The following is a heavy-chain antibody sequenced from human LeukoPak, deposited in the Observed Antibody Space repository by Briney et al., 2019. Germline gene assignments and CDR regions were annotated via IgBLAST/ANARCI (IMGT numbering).Heavy chain of an antibody. CDR3: AKAYTRIKVAAAGFDY. Sequence: GGSLRLSCAASGFTFDDYAMHWVRQALGKGLGWVSGFSWNSGSIGYADSVKGRFTISRDNAKNSLYLQMNSLRAEDTALYYCAKAYTRIKVAAAGFDYWGQGTLVTVSS. CDR2: FSWNSGSI. D-gene: IGHD6-13*01. J-gene: IGHJ4*02. CDR1: GFTFDDYA. V-gene: IGHV3-9*01.